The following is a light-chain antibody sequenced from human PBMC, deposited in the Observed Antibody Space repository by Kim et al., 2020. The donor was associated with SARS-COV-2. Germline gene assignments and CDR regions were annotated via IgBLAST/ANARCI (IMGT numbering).Light chain of an antibody. CDR3: QVWDNTSFVV. V-gene: IGLV3-21*04. CDR2: YDS. J-gene: IGLJ2*01. CDR1: HIGSKS. Sequence: SYELTQPPSVSVAPGKTARITCGGNHIGSKSVHWYQQKPSQAPVVVIYYDSDRSSGIPERFSGSNSGNTGTLTISRVEAGDEADYYCQVWDNTSFVVFGG.